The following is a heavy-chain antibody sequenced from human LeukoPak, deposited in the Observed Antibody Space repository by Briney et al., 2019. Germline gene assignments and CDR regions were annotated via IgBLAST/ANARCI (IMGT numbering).Heavy chain of an antibody. CDR1: GFTLSSYW. CDR3: ARDRDYDLFDY. D-gene: IGHD3-22*01. J-gene: IGHJ4*02. Sequence: PGGSLRLSCAASGFTLSSYWMHWVRQAPGKGLVWVSRINSDGSSTSYADSVKGRFTISRDNAKNTLYLQMNSLRAEDTAVYYCARDRDYDLFDYWGQGTLVTVSS. V-gene: IGHV3-74*01. CDR2: INSDGSST.